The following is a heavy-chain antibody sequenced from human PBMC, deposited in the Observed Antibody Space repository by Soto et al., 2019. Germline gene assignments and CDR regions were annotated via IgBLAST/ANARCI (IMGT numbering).Heavy chain of an antibody. CDR3: ATTKIYPHALHDARPSFDP. D-gene: IGHD6-6*01. CDR2: INPTGDRL. J-gene: IGHJ5*02. Sequence: VRQAPGQGLEWMGIINPTGDRLNYAQKFQGRVTITRDTSTSTVYMDLSSLRYDDTAVYYSATTKIYPHALHDARPSFDPRG. V-gene: IGHV1-46*01.